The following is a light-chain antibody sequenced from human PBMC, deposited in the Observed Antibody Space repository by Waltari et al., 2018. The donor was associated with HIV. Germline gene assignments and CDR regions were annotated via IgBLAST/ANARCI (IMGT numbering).Light chain of an antibody. CDR1: TSNIGNNF. J-gene: IGLJ2*01. CDR3: ATWDSSLNGVV. V-gene: IGLV1-51*01. CDR2: DND. Sequence: QSVLTQPPSVSATPGQKVTISCSGSTSNIGNNFVSWYQHLPGTAPKLLIYDNDERPSGIPDRFSGSKSGTSATLGITGLQTGDDADYFCATWDSSLNGVVFGGGTKLTAL.